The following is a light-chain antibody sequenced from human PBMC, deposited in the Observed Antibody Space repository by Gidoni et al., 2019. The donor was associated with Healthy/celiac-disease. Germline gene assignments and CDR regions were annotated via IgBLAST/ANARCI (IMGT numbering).Light chain of an antibody. V-gene: IGKV3-15*01. Sequence: EIGMTQSPATLSVSPGERATLSCRASQSVSSNLAWYQQKPGQAPRLLIYGASTRATGIPARFSGSGSGTEFTLTISSLQSEDFAVYYCQQYNNWPRWTFXXXTKVEIK. CDR3: QQYNNWPRWT. CDR2: GAS. CDR1: QSVSSN. J-gene: IGKJ1*01.